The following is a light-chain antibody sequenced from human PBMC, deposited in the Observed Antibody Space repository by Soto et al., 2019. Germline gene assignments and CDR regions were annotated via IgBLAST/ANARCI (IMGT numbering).Light chain of an antibody. V-gene: IGLV2-8*01. J-gene: IGLJ1*01. CDR2: EVT. CDR1: SSDVGYYDY. Sequence: QSVLTQPPSASGFPGQSVTISCTGTSSDVGYYDYVSWYQQHPGKAPKLVIYEVTKRPSGVPDRVSASKSGNTASLTVSGLRAEDEADSYCSSYAGSNHFVFGSGTKLTVL. CDR3: SSYAGSNHFV.